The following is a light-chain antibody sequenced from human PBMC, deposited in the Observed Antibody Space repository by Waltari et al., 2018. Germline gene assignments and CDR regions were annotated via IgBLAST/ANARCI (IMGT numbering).Light chain of an antibody. CDR3: TARDSSGNHVV. CDR1: SLRRYY. V-gene: IGLV3-19*01. J-gene: IGLJ2*01. CDR2: GKN. Sequence: SSELTQDPAVSVALGQTVRITCQGDSLRRYYASWYQKKPGQAPVFVIYGKNNRPSGIPDRFAGSSAGNTASWTITGAQAEDEADYYCTARDSSGNHVVFGGGTKLTVL.